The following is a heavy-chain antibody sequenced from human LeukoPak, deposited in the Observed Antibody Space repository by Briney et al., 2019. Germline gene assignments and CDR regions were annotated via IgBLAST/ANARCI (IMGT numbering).Heavy chain of an antibody. V-gene: IGHV4-4*07. CDR1: GDSISSNY. Sequence: SETLSLTCTVSGDSISSNYWGWIRQPAGKGLEWIGRIYTSGRTDYNPSLKSRVTMSVDTSKNQVSLKLSSVTAADTALYYCARDQALNWNYDVFDYWGQGALVTVSS. CDR3: ARDQALNWNYDVFDY. CDR2: IYTSGRT. J-gene: IGHJ4*02. D-gene: IGHD1-7*01.